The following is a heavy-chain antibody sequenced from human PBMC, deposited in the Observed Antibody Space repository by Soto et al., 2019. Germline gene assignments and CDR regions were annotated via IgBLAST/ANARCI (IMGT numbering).Heavy chain of an antibody. J-gene: IGHJ4*02. CDR1: GFTFSKYR. D-gene: IGHD5-12*01. CDR2: LSSSGSTI. Sequence: PGGSLRLSCAASGFTFSKYRMNWVRQAPGKGLEWVSYLSSSGSTIYYADSVKGRFTISRDNAKNSLYLQMNSLRAEDTAVYYCARGPPGWLQPLDYWGQGTLVTVSS. CDR3: ARGPPGWLQPLDY. V-gene: IGHV3-48*04.